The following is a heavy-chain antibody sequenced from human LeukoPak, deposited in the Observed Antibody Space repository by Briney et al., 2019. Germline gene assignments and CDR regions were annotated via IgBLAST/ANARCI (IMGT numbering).Heavy chain of an antibody. V-gene: IGHV3-23*01. CDR3: AKDLLDIVVVIAINDAFDT. CDR1: GFTFSNYA. Sequence: GGSLRLSCAASGFTFSNYAMSWVRRAPGKGLEWVSAISGSGGKTYYADSVKGRFTVSRDNSKNTLYLEMNSLRAEDTAVYYCAKDLLDIVVVIAINDAFDTWGQGTMVTVSS. D-gene: IGHD2-21*01. CDR2: ISGSGGKT. J-gene: IGHJ3*02.